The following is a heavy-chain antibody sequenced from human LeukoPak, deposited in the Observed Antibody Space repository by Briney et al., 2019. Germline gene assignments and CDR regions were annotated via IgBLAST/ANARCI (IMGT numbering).Heavy chain of an antibody. CDR3: AHIRGGGNSGYFDY. Sequence: SGPTLVKPTQTLTLTCTFSGFSLSTRGVGVGWIRQPPGKALEWLAVIYWDDDKRYSPSLKSRLTITKDTSKNQVVLTMTNMDPVDTATYYCAHIRGGGNSGYFDYWGQGTLVTVSS. D-gene: IGHD4-23*01. CDR1: GFSLSTRGVG. V-gene: IGHV2-5*02. J-gene: IGHJ4*02. CDR2: IYWDDDK.